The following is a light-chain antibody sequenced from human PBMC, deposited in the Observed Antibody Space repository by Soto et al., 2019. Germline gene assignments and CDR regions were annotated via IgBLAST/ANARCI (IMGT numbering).Light chain of an antibody. CDR3: SSYTSSSLYA. CDR2: EVT. CDR1: SSDVGGYNY. V-gene: IGLV2-14*01. J-gene: IGLJ1*01. Sequence: HSALTQPASVSGSPGQSITITCTGTSSDVGGYNYVSWYQQHPETAPKLMIYEVTNRPSGVSNRFSGSKSGNTASLTISGLQPEDEADYYCSSYTSSSLYAFGPGTKVTVL.